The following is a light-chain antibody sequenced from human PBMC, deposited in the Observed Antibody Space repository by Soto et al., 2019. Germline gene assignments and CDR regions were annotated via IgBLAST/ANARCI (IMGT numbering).Light chain of an antibody. V-gene: IGKV3-11*01. CDR1: QSVNSF. J-gene: IGKJ2*01. CDR2: DAS. Sequence: EIVLTQSPATLSLSPGERATLSCRASQSVNSFLAWYQQKPGQAPRLLIYDASNRATGIPARFSGGGSGTDFTLTISSLEPEDFAVYYCQQRDNWPTFGQGTKVDIK. CDR3: QQRDNWPT.